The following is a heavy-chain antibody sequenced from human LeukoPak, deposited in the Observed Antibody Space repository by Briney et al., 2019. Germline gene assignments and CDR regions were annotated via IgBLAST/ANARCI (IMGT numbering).Heavy chain of an antibody. CDR3: TRGSIAYYYMDV. CDR1: GGSISSGSYY. D-gene: IGHD3-22*01. J-gene: IGHJ6*03. CDR2: IYYSGST. V-gene: IGHV4-61*01. Sequence: SQTLSLTCTVSGGSISSGSYYWSWIRQPPGKGLEWIGNIYYSGSTNYNPSLKSRVTISVDTSKNQFSLKLSSVTAADTAVYYCTRGSIAYYYMDVWGKGTTVTISS.